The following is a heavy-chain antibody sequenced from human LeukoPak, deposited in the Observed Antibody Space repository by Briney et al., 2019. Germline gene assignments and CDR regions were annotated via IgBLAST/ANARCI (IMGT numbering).Heavy chain of an antibody. CDR1: GGSFSGYY. V-gene: IGHV4-34*01. D-gene: IGHD2-15*01. CDR2: INHSGST. Sequence: SEALSLTCAVYGGSFSGYYWSWIRQPPGKGREWIGEINHSGSTNYNPSLKSRVTISVDTSKNQFSLKLSSVTAADTAVYYCAREDIGVNWFDPWGQGTLVTVSS. J-gene: IGHJ5*02. CDR3: AREDIGVNWFDP.